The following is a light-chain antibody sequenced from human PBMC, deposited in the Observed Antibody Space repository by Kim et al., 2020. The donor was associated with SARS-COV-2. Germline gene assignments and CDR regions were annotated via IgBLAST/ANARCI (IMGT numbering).Light chain of an antibody. V-gene: IGLV3-1*01. CDR1: KVGDKY. J-gene: IGLJ2*01. Sequence: ETPGKTASNTLPGDKVGDKYACWYQQKPGQTPVLVIYQDSKRPSGIPERFSGSNSGNTATLTISGTQAMDEADYYCQAWDSSTAVFGGGTQLTVL. CDR2: QDS. CDR3: QAWDSSTAV.